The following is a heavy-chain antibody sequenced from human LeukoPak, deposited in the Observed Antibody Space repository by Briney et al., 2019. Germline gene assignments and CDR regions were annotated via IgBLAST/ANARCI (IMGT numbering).Heavy chain of an antibody. Sequence: SETLSLTCTVSGGSISSYYWSWIRQPPGKGLEWIGYLYYSGSTNYNPSLKSRVTISVDTSKNQFSLKLSSVTAADTAVYYCARGGIVVVPAAPDDAFDIWGQGTMVTVSS. V-gene: IGHV4-59*01. CDR1: GGSISSYY. CDR2: LYYSGST. CDR3: ARGGIVVVPAAPDDAFDI. J-gene: IGHJ3*02. D-gene: IGHD2-2*01.